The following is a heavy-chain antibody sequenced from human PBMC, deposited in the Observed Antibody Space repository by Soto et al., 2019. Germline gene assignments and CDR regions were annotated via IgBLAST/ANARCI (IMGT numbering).Heavy chain of an antibody. Sequence: EVQLVESGGGLVKPGGSLRLSCAISGFTFSTYSMNWVRQAPGKGLRWVSSISSSGTSMYYADSVKGRFTISRDNAKNSLYLQMNSLRAEDTAVYYCARDPVGVDSTFYFDSWGQGSLVTVSS. CDR1: GFTFSTYS. J-gene: IGHJ4*02. CDR2: ISSSGTSM. CDR3: ARDPVGVDSTFYFDS. D-gene: IGHD2-21*01. V-gene: IGHV3-21*01.